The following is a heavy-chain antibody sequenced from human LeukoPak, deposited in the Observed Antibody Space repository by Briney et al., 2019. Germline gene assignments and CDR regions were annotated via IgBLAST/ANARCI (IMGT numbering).Heavy chain of an antibody. CDR2: INHSGST. Sequence: SGTLSLTCAVYGGSFSGYYWSWIRQPPGKGLEWIGEINHSGSTNYNPSLKSRVTISVDTSKNQFSLKLSSVTAADTAVYYCAIPAVRSAAGYGMDVWGQGTTVTVSS. CDR1: GGSFSGYY. J-gene: IGHJ6*02. CDR3: AIPAVRSAAGYGMDV. D-gene: IGHD2-2*01. V-gene: IGHV4-34*01.